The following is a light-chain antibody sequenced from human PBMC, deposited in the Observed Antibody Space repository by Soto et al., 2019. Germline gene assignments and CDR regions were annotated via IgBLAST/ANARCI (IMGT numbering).Light chain of an antibody. CDR1: QSVSSPY. CDR3: HQYGTSGFT. CDR2: GAS. V-gene: IGKV3-20*01. J-gene: IGKJ3*01. Sequence: EIVLTQSPGTLSLSPGERGALSCRASQSVSSPYLAWYQQKPGQAPRLLIYGASGRPAGIPDRFRGSGSGKDFTLTLRGLDAEYVAVYYSHQYGTSGFTFGPGIGVDIK.